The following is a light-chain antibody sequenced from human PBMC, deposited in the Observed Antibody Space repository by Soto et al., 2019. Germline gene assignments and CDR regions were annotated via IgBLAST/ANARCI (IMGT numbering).Light chain of an antibody. CDR3: QQRSNWPPIT. J-gene: IGKJ5*01. V-gene: IGKV3-11*01. CDR2: DAS. CDR1: QSVSSY. Sequence: EIVLTQSPATLSLSPGERATLSCRASQSVSSYLAWYQQKPGQAPSLLIYDASNMATGIPARFSGSGSGTDFTLTIISLEPEDFAVYYCQQRSNWPPITFGQGTRLESK.